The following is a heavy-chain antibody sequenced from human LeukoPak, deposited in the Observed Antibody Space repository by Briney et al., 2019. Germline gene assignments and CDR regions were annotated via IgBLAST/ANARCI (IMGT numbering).Heavy chain of an antibody. V-gene: IGHV4-59*01. Sequence: SETLSLNCTVSGCSISSYYWSWIRQPPGMGLEWMGYVYYSGSTNYNPSLKSRVTISVDTSKNQFSLKLSSVTAADTAVYYCARGEYDFWSGPMGVNAFDIWGQGTMVAVSS. CDR2: VYYSGST. D-gene: IGHD3-3*01. CDR3: ARGEYDFWSGPMGVNAFDI. CDR1: GCSISSYY. J-gene: IGHJ3*02.